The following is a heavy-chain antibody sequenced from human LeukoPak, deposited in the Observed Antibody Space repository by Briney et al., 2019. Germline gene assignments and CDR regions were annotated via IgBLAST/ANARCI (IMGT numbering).Heavy chain of an antibody. J-gene: IGHJ3*02. CDR2: IIPIFGTA. V-gene: IGHV1-69*06. CDR1: GGTFSSYA. Sequence: SVKVSCKASGGTFSSYAISWVRQAPGQGLEWMGGIIPIFGTANYAQKFQGRVTITADKSTSTAYMELSSLRSEDTAVYYCARGFPYDYVWGSYRLDAFDIWGQGTMVTVSS. D-gene: IGHD3-16*02. CDR3: ARGFPYDYVWGSYRLDAFDI.